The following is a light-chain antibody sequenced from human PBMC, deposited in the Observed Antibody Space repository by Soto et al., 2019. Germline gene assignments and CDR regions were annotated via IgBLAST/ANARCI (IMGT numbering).Light chain of an antibody. V-gene: IGKV3D-20*02. CDR1: QSVTSNA. CDR3: QQRHMWPIT. CDR2: GVS. J-gene: IGKJ5*01. Sequence: EIVLTQSSATLSLSPGERATLSCRASQSVTSNALAWYQQKPGQAPRLLIYGVSSRATGIPDRFSGSGSGTDFTLTISSLEPEDFAVYYCQQRHMWPITFGQGTRLEIK.